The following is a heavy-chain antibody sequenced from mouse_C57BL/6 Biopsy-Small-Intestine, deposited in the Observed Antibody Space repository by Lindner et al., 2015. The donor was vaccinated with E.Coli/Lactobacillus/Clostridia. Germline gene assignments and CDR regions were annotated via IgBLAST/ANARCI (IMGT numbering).Heavy chain of an antibody. CDR3: ARGEHIVIVTGPFDY. Sequence: SVKVSCKASGYTFTSFYMHWVRQAPGQGLEWMGLINPSGTNTIYPQKFQGRLTMTSDTSTSTAYMELSSLRSDDTAVYYCARGEHIVIVTGPFDYWGQGTLVTVSS. J-gene: IGHJ4*01. CDR2: INPSGTNT. D-gene: IGHD2-12*01. V-gene: IGHV1-59*01. CDR1: GYTFTSFY.